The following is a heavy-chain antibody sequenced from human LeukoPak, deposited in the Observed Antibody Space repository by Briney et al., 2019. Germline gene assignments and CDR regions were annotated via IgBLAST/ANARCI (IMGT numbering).Heavy chain of an antibody. D-gene: IGHD4-17*01. CDR3: ARDLTMVTTGTWFDP. CDR1: GYTFTSYG. J-gene: IGHJ5*02. Sequence: ASVKVSCKASGYTFTSYGISWVRQAPGQGLEWMGWISGHNGNTNYAQNLQGRVTMTTDTSTSTAYMELRSLRSDDTAVYYCARDLTMVTTGTWFDPWGQGTLVTVSS. V-gene: IGHV1-18*01. CDR2: ISGHNGNT.